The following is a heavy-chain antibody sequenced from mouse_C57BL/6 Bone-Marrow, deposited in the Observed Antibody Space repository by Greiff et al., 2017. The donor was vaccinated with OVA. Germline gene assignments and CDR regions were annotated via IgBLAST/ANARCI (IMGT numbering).Heavy chain of an antibody. J-gene: IGHJ2*01. CDR1: GYSFTDYY. V-gene: IGHV1-39*01. D-gene: IGHD1-1*01. CDR3: AREPTVVAFYYFDY. CDR2: INPNYGTT. Sequence: VQLQQSGPELVKPGASVKISCKASGYSFTDYYMNWVKQSNGKSLEWIGVINPNYGTTSYNQTFKGKATLTVDQSSSTAYMQLNSLTAEDSAVYYCAREPTVVAFYYFDYWGQGTTLTVSS.